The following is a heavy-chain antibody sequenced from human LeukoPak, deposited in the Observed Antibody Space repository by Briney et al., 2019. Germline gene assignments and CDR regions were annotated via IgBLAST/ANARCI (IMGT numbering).Heavy chain of an antibody. J-gene: IGHJ4*02. CDR1: GGSFSSYY. CDR3: ARVRDYVWGSYCYTRDNPHFDY. Sequence: SETLSLTCAVYGGSFSSYYWSWIRQPPGKGLEWSGEINHSGSTNYNPSLKSRVTISVDTSKNQFSLKLSSVTAADTAVYYCARVRDYVWGSYCYTRDNPHFDYWGQGTLVTVSS. D-gene: IGHD3-16*02. CDR2: INHSGST. V-gene: IGHV4-34*01.